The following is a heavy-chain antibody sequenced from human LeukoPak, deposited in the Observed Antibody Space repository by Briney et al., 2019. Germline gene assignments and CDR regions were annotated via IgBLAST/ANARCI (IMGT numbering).Heavy chain of an antibody. V-gene: IGHV3-30*18. Sequence: TGGSLRLSCAASGFTFSSYAMSWVRQAPGKGLEWVAVMSYDGSNKYYADSVKGRFTISRDNSKNTLYLQMNSLRAEDTAVYYCAKDFYYDSSGYYYPFDYWGQGTLVTVSS. CDR3: AKDFYYDSSGYYYPFDY. D-gene: IGHD3-22*01. CDR1: GFTFSSYA. CDR2: MSYDGSNK. J-gene: IGHJ4*02.